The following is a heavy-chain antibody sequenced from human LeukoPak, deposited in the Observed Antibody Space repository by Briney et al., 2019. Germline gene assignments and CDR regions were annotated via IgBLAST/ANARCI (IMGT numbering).Heavy chain of an antibody. V-gene: IGHV3-23*01. CDR1: GFTFSSYV. Sequence: GGSLRLSCAASGFTFSSYVIAWVRQAPGKGLEWVSSISGTGGTTYYADSVKGRFTISRDNSKNTLYLQMNSLRAEDTAVYYCAKDRLMGSSPTIGYWGQGTLVTVSS. D-gene: IGHD6-13*01. J-gene: IGHJ4*02. CDR3: AKDRLMGSSPTIGY. CDR2: ISGTGGTT.